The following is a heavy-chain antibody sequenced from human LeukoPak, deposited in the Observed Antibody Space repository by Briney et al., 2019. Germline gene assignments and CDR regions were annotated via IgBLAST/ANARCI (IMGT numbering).Heavy chain of an antibody. CDR2: IYYSGST. D-gene: IGHD3-16*02. J-gene: IGHJ3*02. V-gene: IGHV4-59*08. CDR3: ARLVSSRGFYDYVWGSYRPMHAFDI. CDR1: GGSIRSYY. Sequence: SDTLSLTCTVSGGSIRSYYWSWIRQPPAKGLGWIGYIYYSGSTNYNPSLKSRVTISVDTSKNQFSLKLSSVTAADTAVYYCARLVSSRGFYDYVWGSYRPMHAFDIWGQGTMVTVSS.